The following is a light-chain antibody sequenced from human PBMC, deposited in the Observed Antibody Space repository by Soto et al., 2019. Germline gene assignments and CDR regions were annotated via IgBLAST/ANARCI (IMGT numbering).Light chain of an antibody. V-gene: IGLV1-44*01. J-gene: IGLJ3*02. CDR1: MSYIGSDT. CDR2: RSN. Sequence: QSVLTQPPSASGTPGQRVTISCSGTMSYIGSDTVNWYQQLPGTAPKLLIHRSNQRPSGVPGRFSGSKSGTSASLAISGLQPEDEADYHCASWDASLNGWLFGGGTKLTVL. CDR3: ASWDASLNGWL.